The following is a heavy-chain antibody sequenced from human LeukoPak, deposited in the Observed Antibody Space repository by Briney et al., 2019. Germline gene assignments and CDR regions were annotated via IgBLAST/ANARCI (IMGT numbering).Heavy chain of an antibody. CDR2: INPSGGST. CDR3: ASSSGWYFPFDY. D-gene: IGHD6-19*01. J-gene: IGHJ4*02. CDR1: GYTFTSYY. V-gene: IGHV1-46*01. Sequence: ASVKVSCKASGYTFTSYYMHWVRQAPGQGLEWMGIINPSGGSTSYAQKFQGRVTMTWDTSTSTVYMELSSLRSEDTAVYYCASSSGWYFPFDYWGQGTLVTVSS.